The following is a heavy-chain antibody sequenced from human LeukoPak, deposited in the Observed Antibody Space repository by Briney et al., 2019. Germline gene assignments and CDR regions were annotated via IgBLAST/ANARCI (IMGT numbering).Heavy chain of an antibody. D-gene: IGHD3-3*01. Sequence: KPSETLSLPCTVSSGYISISNYYWGWIRHPPGKGQEWIGSIYYSGSTYYNPSLNSRVTISVDRSKNQFSLKLSSVTAADTAVYYCARRPAIFGVVIQYYFDYWGQGTLVTVSS. V-gene: IGHV4-39*01. CDR2: IYYSGST. J-gene: IGHJ4*02. CDR1: SGYISISNYY. CDR3: ARRPAIFGVVIQYYFDY.